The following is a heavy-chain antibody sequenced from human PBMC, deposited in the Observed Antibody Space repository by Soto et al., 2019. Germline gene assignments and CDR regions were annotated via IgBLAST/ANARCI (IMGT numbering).Heavy chain of an antibody. CDR1: GFTISSYW. D-gene: IGHD6-13*01. CDR2: INQDGSEK. J-gene: IGHJ4*02. CDR3: ARDRFSSS. Sequence: PGGSLRLSCAASGFTISSYWMSWVRQAPGKGLEWVANINQDGSEKYYVDSVKGRFTISRDNAKNSLYLIMNSLRAEDTAVYYCARDRFSSSWGQGTLVTVSS. V-gene: IGHV3-7*05.